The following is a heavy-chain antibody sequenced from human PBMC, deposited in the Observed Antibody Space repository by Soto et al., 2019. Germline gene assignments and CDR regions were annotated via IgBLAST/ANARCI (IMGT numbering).Heavy chain of an antibody. CDR1: GGAISRDY. J-gene: IGHJ4*01. V-gene: IGHV4-59*01. D-gene: IGHD5-12*01. CDR2: IYYSGST. Sequence: SKTLSLTCTFSGGAISRDYWSWIRQRPGKGLEWIGYIYYSGSTNYNPSLKSRVTISVDTSKNQFSLKLSSVTAADTAVYYCARAKVEMATITLDYWGQGTLLTVSS. CDR3: ARAKVEMATITLDY.